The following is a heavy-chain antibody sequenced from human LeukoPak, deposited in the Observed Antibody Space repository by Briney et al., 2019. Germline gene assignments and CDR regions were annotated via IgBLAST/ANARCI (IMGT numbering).Heavy chain of an antibody. CDR1: GFAFSSYA. J-gene: IGHJ5*02. Sequence: PGRSLRLSCAASGFAFSSYAMHWVRQAPGKGLEWVAVISYDGSNKYYADSVKGRFTISRDNSKNTPYLQMNSLRAEDTAVYYCARASRISRGGYNWFDPWGQGTLVTVSS. V-gene: IGHV3-30*01. D-gene: IGHD4-23*01. CDR2: ISYDGSNK. CDR3: ARASRISRGGYNWFDP.